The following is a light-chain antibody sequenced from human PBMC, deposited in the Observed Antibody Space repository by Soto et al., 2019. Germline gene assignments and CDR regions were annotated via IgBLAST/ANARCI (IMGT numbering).Light chain of an antibody. CDR3: CSLTPIHTYV. Sequence: QSALTQPASVSGSPGQSITISCTGTSSDIGHYDYVSWYQQHPGKAPKLMIYHVTYRPSGVSNRYSGSKSGNSASLTISGLQADDEADYYCCSLTPIHTYVFGSGTKLTVL. J-gene: IGLJ1*01. V-gene: IGLV2-14*03. CDR2: HVT. CDR1: SSDIGHYDY.